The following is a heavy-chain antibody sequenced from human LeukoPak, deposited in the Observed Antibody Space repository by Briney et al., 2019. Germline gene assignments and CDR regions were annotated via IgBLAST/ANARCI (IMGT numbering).Heavy chain of an antibody. CDR1: GGSISSGSYY. CDR3: ARDSTSRYYDSSGYFSSAFDI. V-gene: IGHV4-61*02. CDR2: IYTSGST. J-gene: IGHJ3*02. Sequence: SETLSLTCTVSGGSISSGSYYWSWIRQPAGKGLEWIGRIYTSGSTNYNPSLKSRVTISVDTSKNQFSLKLSSVTAADTAVYYCARDSTSRYYDSSGYFSSAFDIWGQGTMVTVSS. D-gene: IGHD3-22*01.